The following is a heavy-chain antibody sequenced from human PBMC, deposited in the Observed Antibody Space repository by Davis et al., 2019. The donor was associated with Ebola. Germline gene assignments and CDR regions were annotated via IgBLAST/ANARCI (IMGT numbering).Heavy chain of an antibody. CDR1: GYSFTSYW. V-gene: IGHV1-18*04. CDR2: IIPILGIA. Sequence: MPGGSLRLSCKGSGYSFTSYWISWVRQAPGQGLEWMGRIIPILGIANYAQKLQGRVTMTTDTSTSTAYMEVGSLRSDDTAVYYCARAQFPTTSDHWGQGTLVTVSS. D-gene: IGHD1-1*01. J-gene: IGHJ4*02. CDR3: ARAQFPTTSDH.